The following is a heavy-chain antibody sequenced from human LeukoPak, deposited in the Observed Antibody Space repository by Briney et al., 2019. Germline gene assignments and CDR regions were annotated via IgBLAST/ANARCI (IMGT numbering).Heavy chain of an antibody. CDR1: GGSFSGYY. V-gene: IGHV4-34*01. CDR3: ARGDEDGSWSSDAFDI. J-gene: IGHJ3*02. D-gene: IGHD2-15*01. Sequence: SETLSLTCAVYGGSFSGYYWSWIRQPPGKGLEWIGEINHSGSTNYNPSLKSRVTISVDTSKNQFSLKLSSVTAADTAVYYCARGDEDGSWSSDAFDIWGQGTMVTVSS. CDR2: INHSGST.